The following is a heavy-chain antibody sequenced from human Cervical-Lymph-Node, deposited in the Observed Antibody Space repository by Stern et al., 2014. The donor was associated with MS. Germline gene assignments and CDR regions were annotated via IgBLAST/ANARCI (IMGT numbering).Heavy chain of an antibody. CDR2: IYSSVAT. V-gene: IGHV4-4*07. D-gene: IGHD4-17*01. CDR3: ARQTSVTSSLNFYYGMDV. J-gene: IGHJ6*02. Sequence: QVQLQESGPGLVKPSETLSLTCTVSFGSISDYYWHWIPQPAGKGLEWIWRIYSSVATNYNPSLKSRVTMSVDTPKNQFSLKLTSLSAADTAVYYCARQTSVTSSLNFYYGMDVWGQGTTVTVSS. CDR1: FGSISDYY.